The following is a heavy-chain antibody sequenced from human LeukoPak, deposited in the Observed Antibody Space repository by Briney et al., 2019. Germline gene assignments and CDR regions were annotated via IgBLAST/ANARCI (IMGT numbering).Heavy chain of an antibody. J-gene: IGHJ4*02. V-gene: IGHV4-34*01. CDR2: INHSGST. Sequence: SETLSLTCAVYGGSFSGYYWSWIRQPPGKGLEWIGEINHSGSTNYNPSLRSRVTISVDTSKNQFSLKLSSVTAADTAVYYCARGRYFDYWGQGTLVTVSS. CDR3: ARGRYFDY. CDR1: GGSFSGYY.